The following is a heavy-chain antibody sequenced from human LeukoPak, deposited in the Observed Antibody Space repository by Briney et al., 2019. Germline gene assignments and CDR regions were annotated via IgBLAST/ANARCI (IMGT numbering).Heavy chain of an antibody. CDR2: INHSGST. Sequence: PSETLSLTCAVYGGSFSGYYWSWIRQPPGKGLEWIGEINHSGSTNYNPSLKSRVTISVDTSKNQFSLKLSSVTAADTAVYYCARQVRGPGYYFDYWGQGTLVTVSS. CDR3: ARQVRGPGYYFDY. J-gene: IGHJ4*02. CDR1: GGSFSGYY. D-gene: IGHD3-10*01. V-gene: IGHV4-34*01.